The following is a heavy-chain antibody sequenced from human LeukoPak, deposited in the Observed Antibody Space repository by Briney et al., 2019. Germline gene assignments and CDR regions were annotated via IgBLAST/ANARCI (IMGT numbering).Heavy chain of an antibody. V-gene: IGHV3-53*01. Sequence: GGSLRLFCAASGFTVSNKYMSWVRQAPGKGLEWVSVIYSGGTTYYADSVKGRFTISRDNSKNTLYLQMNSLRAEDTAVYYCASSLYSSGWSLNSGAFDIWGQGTMVTVSS. CDR1: GFTVSNKY. D-gene: IGHD6-13*01. CDR3: ASSLYSSGWSLNSGAFDI. J-gene: IGHJ3*02. CDR2: IYSGGTT.